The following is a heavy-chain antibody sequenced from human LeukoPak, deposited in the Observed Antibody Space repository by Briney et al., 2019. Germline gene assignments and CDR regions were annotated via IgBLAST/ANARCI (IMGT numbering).Heavy chain of an antibody. CDR1: GFTVSSND. J-gene: IGHJ4*02. Sequence: GGSLRLSCEASGFTVSSNDMSRVRQAPGKGLEWVSILYGGGNTYYADSVKGRFTISRDNSKNTLYLQMNSLRAEDTAMYYCARERDNSGPFDYWGQGTLVTVSS. D-gene: IGHD7-27*01. CDR3: ARERDNSGPFDY. CDR2: LYGGGNT. V-gene: IGHV3-53*01.